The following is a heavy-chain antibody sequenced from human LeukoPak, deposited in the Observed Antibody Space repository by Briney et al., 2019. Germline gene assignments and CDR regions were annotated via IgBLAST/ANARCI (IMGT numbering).Heavy chain of an antibody. CDR3: ARVIATVTTDWFDP. D-gene: IGHD4-17*01. Sequence: SETLSLTCAVSGGSISSGGYSWSWIRQPPGKGLEWIGYIYHSGSTYYNPSLKSRVTISVDTSKNQFSLKLSSVTAADTAVYYCARVIATVTTDWFDPWGQGTLVTVSS. V-gene: IGHV4-30-2*01. CDR2: IYHSGST. J-gene: IGHJ5*02. CDR1: GGSISSGGYS.